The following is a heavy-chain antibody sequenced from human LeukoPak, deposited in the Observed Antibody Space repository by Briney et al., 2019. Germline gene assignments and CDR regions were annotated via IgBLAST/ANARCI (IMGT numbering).Heavy chain of an antibody. CDR2: IKYDGSRT. D-gene: IGHD3-3*01. CDR3: VKDTIFTVDPFDY. CDR1: GMTFERHG. Sequence: GGSLRLSCAVPGMTFERHGMHWVRQPPGKGLEWLAFIKYDGSRTDYEDSVKGRFTVSRDNSKNTLYLEMNSLRAEDTAVYYCVKDTIFTVDPFDYWGQGALVTVSS. V-gene: IGHV3-30*02. J-gene: IGHJ4*02.